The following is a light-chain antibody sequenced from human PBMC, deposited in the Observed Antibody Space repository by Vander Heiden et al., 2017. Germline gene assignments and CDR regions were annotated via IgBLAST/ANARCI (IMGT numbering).Light chain of an antibody. V-gene: IGKV3-15*01. CDR1: QSVSSN. CDR2: GAS. Sequence: EIVMTQSPATLSVSPGERATLSCRASQSVSSNLAWYQQKPGQAPRLLIYGASTRATGIPARFSGSGSGTEFTLTISSLQSEHFAVYYCQQDNNWPRTFGQGTKVEIK. J-gene: IGKJ1*01. CDR3: QQDNNWPRT.